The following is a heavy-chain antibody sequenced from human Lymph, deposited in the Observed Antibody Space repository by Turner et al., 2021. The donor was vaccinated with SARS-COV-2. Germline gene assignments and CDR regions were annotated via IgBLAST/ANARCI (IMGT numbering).Heavy chain of an antibody. V-gene: IGHV4-30-4*01. Sequence: QVQLPESGPGLVTPSQTLSLTCTVSGGSISSGAYYWSWIRQPPGKGLEWIGYIYYSGSTYYNPSLKSRVTISVDTSKNQFSLKLSSVTAADTAVYYCARVVVLRRAYFDYWGQGTLVTVSS. D-gene: IGHD2-8*01. CDR2: IYYSGST. CDR1: GGSISSGAYY. CDR3: ARVVVLRRAYFDY. J-gene: IGHJ4*02.